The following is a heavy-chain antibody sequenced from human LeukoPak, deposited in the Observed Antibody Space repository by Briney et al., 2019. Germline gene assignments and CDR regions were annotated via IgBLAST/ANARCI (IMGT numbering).Heavy chain of an antibody. J-gene: IGHJ4*02. CDR1: GGSISSGNW. V-gene: IGHV4-4*02. D-gene: IGHD3-22*01. CDR3: AGLVGRYSSGLYYYYFDY. CDR2: IFHSGTT. Sequence: SETLSLTCAVSGGSISSGNWWTWVRQPPGKGLEWMGEIFHSGTTNYSPSLESRVTISVDKSKNQFSLRLISVTAADPAVYYCAGLVGRYSSGLYYYYFDYWGQGTLVTVSS.